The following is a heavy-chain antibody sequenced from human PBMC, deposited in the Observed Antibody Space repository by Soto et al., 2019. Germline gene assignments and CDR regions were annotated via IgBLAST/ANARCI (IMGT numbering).Heavy chain of an antibody. CDR2: ISAYNGNT. CDR3: AREERVAGTGWFDP. J-gene: IGHJ5*02. CDR1: GYTFTSYA. D-gene: IGHD6-19*01. V-gene: IGHV1-18*01. Sequence: GASVKVSCKASGYTFTSYAMHWVRQAPGQRLEWMGWISAYNGNTNYAQKLQGRVTMTTDTSTSTAYMELRSLRSDDTAVYYCAREERVAGTGWFDPWGQGTLVTVSS.